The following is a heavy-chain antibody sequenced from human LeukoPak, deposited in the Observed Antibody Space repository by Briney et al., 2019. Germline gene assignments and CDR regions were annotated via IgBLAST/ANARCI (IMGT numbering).Heavy chain of an antibody. CDR1: GYTFTSYG. Sequence: ASVKVSCKASGYTFTSYGISWVRQAPGQGHEWMGWISAYNGNTNYAQKLQGRVTMTTDTSTSTAYMELRSLRSDDTAVYYCARDSRIIAAAGIPAYWGQGTLVTVSS. V-gene: IGHV1-18*01. CDR3: ARDSRIIAAAGIPAY. J-gene: IGHJ4*02. CDR2: ISAYNGNT. D-gene: IGHD6-13*01.